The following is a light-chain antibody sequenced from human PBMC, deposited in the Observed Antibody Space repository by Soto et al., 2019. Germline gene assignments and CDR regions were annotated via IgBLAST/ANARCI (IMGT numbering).Light chain of an antibody. CDR1: QSVSSY. CDR2: DAY. V-gene: IGKV3-11*01. J-gene: IGKJ3*01. Sequence: EIVLTQSPATLSLSPGERATLSCRASQSVSSYLAWYQQKPGQAPRLLIYDAYNKATGIPARFSGSGSGTDFTLTISSLEHEDFAVYYCQQRSNWPLFFTLGPGTKVDSK. CDR3: QQRSNWPLFFT.